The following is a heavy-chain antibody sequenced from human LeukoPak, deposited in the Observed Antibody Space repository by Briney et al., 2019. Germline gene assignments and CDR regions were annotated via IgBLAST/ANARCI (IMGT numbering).Heavy chain of an antibody. J-gene: IGHJ3*02. Sequence: GGSLRLSCAASGFTFSNAWMSWVRQAPGKGLELVGRIKSKTDGGTTDYAAPVKGRFTISRDESKNMLYLQMNSLKTEDTAVYYCTTDYYGSGSYPDAFDIWGRGTMVTVSS. CDR3: TTDYYGSGSYPDAFDI. D-gene: IGHD3-10*01. CDR2: IKSKTDGGTT. V-gene: IGHV3-15*01. CDR1: GFTFSNAW.